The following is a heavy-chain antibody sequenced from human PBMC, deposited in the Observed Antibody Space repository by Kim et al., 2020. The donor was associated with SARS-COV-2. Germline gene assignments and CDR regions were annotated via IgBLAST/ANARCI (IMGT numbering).Heavy chain of an antibody. J-gene: IGHJ4*02. Sequence: GGSLRLSCAASGFSFSTYSMNWVRQAPGQGREWISYISRTGSAINYAHSVKGRFTISRDNARNSLYLQVNSLRDEDTAVYYFSKGGLASAWGDYWGQGTLVTVSS. D-gene: IGHD3-16*01. V-gene: IGHV3-48*02. CDR2: ISRTGSAI. CDR3: SKGGLASAWGDY. CDR1: GFSFSTYS.